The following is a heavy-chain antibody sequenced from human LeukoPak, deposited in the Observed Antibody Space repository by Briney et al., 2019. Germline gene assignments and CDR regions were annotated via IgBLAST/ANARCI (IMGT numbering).Heavy chain of an antibody. D-gene: IGHD3-10*01. V-gene: IGHV3-21*01. CDR1: GFTFSSYS. CDR2: ISSSSSYI. CDR3: ARAQTYYGSGSYLY. Sequence: GGSLRLSCAASGFTFSSYSMNWVRQAPGKGLEWVSSISSSSSYIYYADSGKGRFTISRDNAKNSLYLQMNSLRDEDTAVYYCARAQTYYGSGSYLYWGQGTLVTVSS. J-gene: IGHJ4*02.